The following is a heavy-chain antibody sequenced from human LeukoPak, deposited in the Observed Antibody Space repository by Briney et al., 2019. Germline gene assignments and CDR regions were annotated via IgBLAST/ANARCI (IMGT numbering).Heavy chain of an antibody. CDR2: INDGGTYT. V-gene: IGHV3-74*01. Sequence: GGSLRLSCAASGFAFTEYWMHWVRQTPGKGLMWVSRINDGGTYTAYADSVKGRFTVSRDNAANTLYLQLNSLRVEDTAIYYCAREIKIQGFRAFDYWGQGTPVTVSS. D-gene: IGHD3-10*01. CDR3: AREIKIQGFRAFDY. J-gene: IGHJ4*02. CDR1: GFAFTEYW.